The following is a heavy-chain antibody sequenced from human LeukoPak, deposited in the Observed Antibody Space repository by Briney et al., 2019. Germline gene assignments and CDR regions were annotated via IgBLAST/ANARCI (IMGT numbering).Heavy chain of an antibody. Sequence: GGSLRLSCAASGFTFSSYAMSWVRQAPGKGLEWVSAISGSGGSTYYADSVTGRFTISRDNAKNSLYLQMNSLRAEDTAVYYCARDRILAVAGPALDYWGQGTLVTVSS. V-gene: IGHV3-23*01. D-gene: IGHD6-19*01. CDR3: ARDRILAVAGPALDY. CDR2: ISGSGGST. CDR1: GFTFSSYA. J-gene: IGHJ4*02.